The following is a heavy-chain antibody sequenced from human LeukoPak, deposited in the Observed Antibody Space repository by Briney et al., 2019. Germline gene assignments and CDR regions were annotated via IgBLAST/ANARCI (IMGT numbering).Heavy chain of an antibody. V-gene: IGHV3-48*04. Sequence: PGGSLRLSCAASGFTFSSYSMNWVRQTPGKGLEWVSYISSSGSTIYYADSVKGRFTISRDNAKNSLYLQMNSLRAEDTAVYYCAREHDYVWGSYRLFDYWGQGTLVTVSS. CDR1: GFTFSSYS. CDR2: ISSSGSTI. D-gene: IGHD3-16*02. CDR3: AREHDYVWGSYRLFDY. J-gene: IGHJ4*02.